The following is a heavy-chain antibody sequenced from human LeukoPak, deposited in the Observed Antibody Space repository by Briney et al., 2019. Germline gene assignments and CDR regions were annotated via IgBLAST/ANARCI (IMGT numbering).Heavy chain of an antibody. V-gene: IGHV2-5*02. J-gene: IGHJ5*02. Sequence: SGPTLVNPTQTLTLTCTFSGFSLSTSGVGVGWIRQPPGKALEWLAFIYWDDDKRYSPSLKSRLTITKDTSKNQVVLTMTNMDPVDTATYYCAHRPAVLLWFGEVVNWFDPWGQGTLVTVSS. CDR3: AHRPAVLLWFGEVVNWFDP. CDR1: GFSLSTSGVG. D-gene: IGHD3-10*01. CDR2: IYWDDDK.